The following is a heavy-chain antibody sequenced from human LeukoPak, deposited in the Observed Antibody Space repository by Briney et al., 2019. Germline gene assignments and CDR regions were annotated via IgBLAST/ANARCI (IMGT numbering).Heavy chain of an antibody. V-gene: IGHV3-7*02. J-gene: IGHJ4*02. CDR2: IKHDGSGK. CDR3: ARALGYCSGGSCYPFGH. CDR1: GFSFSSYW. D-gene: IGHD2-15*01. Sequence: GGSLRLSCAASGFSFSSYWMSWVRQAPGKGLEWVANIKHDGSGKYCVDSLKGRFSISRDNAKNSLYLQMNSLRAEDTAVYYCARALGYCSGGSCYPFGHWGQGTPVTVSS.